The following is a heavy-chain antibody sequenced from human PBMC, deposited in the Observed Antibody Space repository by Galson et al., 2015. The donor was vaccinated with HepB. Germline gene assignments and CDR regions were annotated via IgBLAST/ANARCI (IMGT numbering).Heavy chain of an antibody. CDR2: ISYDGSNK. CDR3: AKVGIAARPGRAGLDY. J-gene: IGHJ4*02. D-gene: IGHD6-6*01. CDR1: GFTFSSYG. Sequence: SLRLSCAASGFTFSSYGMHWVRQAPGKGLEWVAVISYDGSNKYYADSVKGRFTISRDNSKNTLYLQMNSLRAEDTAVYYCAKVGIAARPGRAGLDYWGQGTLVTVSS. V-gene: IGHV3-30*18.